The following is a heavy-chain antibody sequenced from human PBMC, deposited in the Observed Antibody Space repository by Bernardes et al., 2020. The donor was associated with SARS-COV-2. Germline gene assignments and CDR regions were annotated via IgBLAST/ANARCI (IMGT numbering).Heavy chain of an antibody. CDR1: GYTFTSYG. Sequence: ASVKVSCKASGYTFTSYGISWVRQAPGQGLEWMGWISAYNGNTNYAQKLQGRVTMTTDTSTSTAYMELRSLRSDDTAVYYCARAKYQLLSLEFPSPCDYWGQGTLVTVSS. CDR3: ARAKYQLLSLEFPSPCDY. CDR2: ISAYNGNT. J-gene: IGHJ4*02. V-gene: IGHV1-18*01. D-gene: IGHD2-2*01.